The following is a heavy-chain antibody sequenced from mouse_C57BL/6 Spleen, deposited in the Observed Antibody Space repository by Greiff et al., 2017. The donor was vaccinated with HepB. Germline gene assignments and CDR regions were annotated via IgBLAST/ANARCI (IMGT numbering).Heavy chain of an antibody. Sequence: EVQLQQSGTVLARPGASVKMSCKTSGYTFTSYWMHWVKQRPGQGLEWIGAIYPGNSDTSYNQKFKGKAKLTAVTSASTAYMELSSLTNEDSAVYYCTREDLTAQDYYFDYWGQGTTLTVSS. CDR1: GYTFTSYW. CDR3: TREDLTAQDYYFDY. D-gene: IGHD3-2*02. J-gene: IGHJ2*01. CDR2: IYPGNSDT. V-gene: IGHV1-5*01.